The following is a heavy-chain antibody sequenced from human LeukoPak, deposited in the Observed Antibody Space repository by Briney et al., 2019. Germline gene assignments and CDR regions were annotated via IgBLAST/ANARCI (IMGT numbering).Heavy chain of an antibody. V-gene: IGHV4-59*01. Sequence: PSETLSLTCTVSGDSISSYHWSWIRQPPGKGLEWIGYISYSGGPNYNPSHKSRVTISVDTSKNQFSLKLTSVTAADTAVYYCAREYYGSSGYYNDYWGQGALVTVSS. D-gene: IGHD3-22*01. CDR1: GDSISSYH. J-gene: IGHJ4*02. CDR2: ISYSGGP. CDR3: AREYYGSSGYYNDY.